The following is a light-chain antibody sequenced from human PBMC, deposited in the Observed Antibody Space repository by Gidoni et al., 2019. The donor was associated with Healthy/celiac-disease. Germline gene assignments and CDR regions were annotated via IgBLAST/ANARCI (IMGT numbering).Light chain of an antibody. CDR2: DVS. CDR3: CSYAGSYV. V-gene: IGLV2-11*01. CDR1: SRDVGGYNY. J-gene: IGLJ1*01. Sequence: QSALTQPRSVSGSPGQSFTISCTGTSRDVGGYNYVSWYQQHPGKALKLMMYDVSNRPAGVPDRFSGSKSGNTAALTISGLQAEDEADYYCCSYAGSYVFGTGTKVTVL.